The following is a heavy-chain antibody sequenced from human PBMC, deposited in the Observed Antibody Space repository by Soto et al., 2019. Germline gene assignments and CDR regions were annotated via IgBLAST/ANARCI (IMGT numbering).Heavy chain of an antibody. CDR3: AKYGDYVEGYMDV. D-gene: IGHD4-17*01. V-gene: IGHV3-9*01. Sequence: GGSLRLSCAASGFTFDDYAMHWVRQAPGKGLEWVSGISWNSGSIGYADSVKGRFTISRDNAKNSLYLQMNSLRAEDTALYYCAKYGDYVEGYMDVWGKGTTVTVSS. CDR1: GFTFDDYA. J-gene: IGHJ6*03. CDR2: ISWNSGSI.